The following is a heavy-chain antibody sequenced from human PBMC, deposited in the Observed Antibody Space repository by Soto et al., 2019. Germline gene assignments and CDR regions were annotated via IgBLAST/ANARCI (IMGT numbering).Heavy chain of an antibody. J-gene: IGHJ3*02. D-gene: IGHD3-22*01. CDR1: GFTFSSYA. Sequence: GGSLRLSCAASGFTFSSYAMSWVRQAPGKGLEWVSAISGSGGSTYYADSVKGRFTISRDNSKNTLYLQMNSLRAEDTAVYYCAKVRSITMIVVVPYDAFDIWGQGTMVTVSS. CDR3: AKVRSITMIVVVPYDAFDI. CDR2: ISGSGGST. V-gene: IGHV3-23*01.